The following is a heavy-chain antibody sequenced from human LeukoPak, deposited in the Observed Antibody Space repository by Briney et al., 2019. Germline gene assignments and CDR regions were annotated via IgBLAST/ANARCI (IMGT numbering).Heavy chain of an antibody. V-gene: IGHV3-23*01. J-gene: IGHJ4*02. Sequence: PGGSLRLSCVVSGITLSNYGMSWVRQAPGKGLEWVSGISERGGSTNYADSVKGRFIISRDTSKNTVYLQMNGLRVEDTAVYFCAKRGIVIRAVIIIGFHKEAYYFDYWGQGILVTVSS. CDR2: ISERGGST. CDR1: GITLSNYG. D-gene: IGHD3-10*01. CDR3: AKRGIVIRAVIIIGFHKEAYYFDY.